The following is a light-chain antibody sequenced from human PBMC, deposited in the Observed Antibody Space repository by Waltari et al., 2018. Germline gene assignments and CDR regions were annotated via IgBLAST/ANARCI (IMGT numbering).Light chain of an antibody. Sequence: QSVLTQPPSVSGAPGQMISIFCTGSSSSIGAGHDVHWYQQFPGTAPKLLIYHNTNRPAGVPYRFSGSKCGASASLAIAGLQAEDEADYYCQSYDRSLSGWVFGGGTKVTVL. CDR3: QSYDRSLSGWV. V-gene: IGLV1-40*01. J-gene: IGLJ3*02. CDR2: HNT. CDR1: SSSIGAGHD.